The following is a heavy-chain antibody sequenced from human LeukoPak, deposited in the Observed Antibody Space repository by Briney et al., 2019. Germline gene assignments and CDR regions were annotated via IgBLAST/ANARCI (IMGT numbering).Heavy chain of an antibody. Sequence: GGSLRLSCAASGFTFSNAWLSWVRQAPGKGLELVGRIKSKTDGGTTDYAAPVKGRFTISRDDSKNTLYLQMNSLKTEDTAVYYCTTGYYGSGSYYGAYFDYWGQGTLVTVSS. CDR1: GFTFSNAW. CDR3: TTGYYGSGSYYGAYFDY. V-gene: IGHV3-15*01. J-gene: IGHJ4*02. D-gene: IGHD3-10*01. CDR2: IKSKTDGGTT.